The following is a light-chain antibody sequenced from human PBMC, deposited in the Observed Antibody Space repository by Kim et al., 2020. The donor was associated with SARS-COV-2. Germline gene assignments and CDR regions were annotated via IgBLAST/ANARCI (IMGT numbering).Light chain of an antibody. V-gene: IGLV3-21*04. CDR1: NIGSKT. CDR3: QVWDVISDRGV. CDR2: SDN. Sequence: SYELTQPPSVSVAPGKTASISCGENNIGSKTVHWYQQKPGQAPVLVIFSDNDRPSGIPERFSGSNSGNTATLTISRVEAGDEADYYRQVWDVISDRGVFG. J-gene: IGLJ2*01.